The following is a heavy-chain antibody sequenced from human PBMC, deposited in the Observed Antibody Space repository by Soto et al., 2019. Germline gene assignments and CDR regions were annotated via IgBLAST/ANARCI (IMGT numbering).Heavy chain of an antibody. CDR3: ARDLGGSGSYPNY. D-gene: IGHD3-10*01. Sequence: EASVKVSCKASGGTFSSYAISWVLQAPGQGLEWMGGIIPIFGTANYAQKFQGRVTITADESTSTAYMELRSLRSDDTAVYYCARDLGGSGSYPNYWGQGTLVTVSS. CDR2: IIPIFGTA. V-gene: IGHV1-69*13. CDR1: GGTFSSYA. J-gene: IGHJ4*02.